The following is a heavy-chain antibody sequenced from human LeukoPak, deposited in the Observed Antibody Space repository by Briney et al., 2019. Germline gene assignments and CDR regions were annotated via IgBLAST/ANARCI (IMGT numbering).Heavy chain of an antibody. CDR2: ISSSGNYI. J-gene: IGHJ4*02. Sequence: PGGSLRLSCATSGFTFSAYWMHWVRQVPGKGLDWVSSISSSGNYINYADSVKGRFTISRDNAKNSLYLQVSSLRAEDTGVYYCARGDNYFDYWGQGTLVTVSS. CDR1: GFTFSAYW. CDR3: ARGDNYFDY. V-gene: IGHV3-21*01. D-gene: IGHD3-9*01.